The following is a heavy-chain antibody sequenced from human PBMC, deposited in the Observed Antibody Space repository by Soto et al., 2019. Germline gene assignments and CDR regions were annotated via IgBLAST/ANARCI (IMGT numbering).Heavy chain of an antibody. D-gene: IGHD1-26*01. CDR1: GYTFIEYY. J-gene: IGHJ1*01. V-gene: IGHV1-46*01. CDR3: ARAFGRYLTLDH. Sequence: ASVKVSCKASGYTFIEYYLHWVRQAPGQGLEWLGIIHPNGGTTTYAQKFQGRVTMTRDTSTTTVYMELSSLRSDDTAVYYCARAFGRYLTLDHWGQGSLVTVSS. CDR2: IHPNGGTT.